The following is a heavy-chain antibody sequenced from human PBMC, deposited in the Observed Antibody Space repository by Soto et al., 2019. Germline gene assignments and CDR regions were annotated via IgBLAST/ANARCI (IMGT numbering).Heavy chain of an antibody. Sequence: GEPLKISCKGSGYSFTSYWIGWVRQMPGKGLEWMGIIYPGDSDTRYSPSFQGQVTISADNSISTAYLQWSSLKASDTAMYYCARTRAAAVYDAFDIWGQGTMVTVSS. D-gene: IGHD6-13*01. CDR1: GYSFTSYW. CDR3: ARTRAAAVYDAFDI. CDR2: IYPGDSDT. J-gene: IGHJ3*02. V-gene: IGHV5-51*01.